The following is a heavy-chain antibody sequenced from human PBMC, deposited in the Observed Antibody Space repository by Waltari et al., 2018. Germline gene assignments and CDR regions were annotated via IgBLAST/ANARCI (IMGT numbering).Heavy chain of an antibody. CDR3: ARVGDEFLEGVTAKKVGYYYGMDV. V-gene: IGHV3-48*01. D-gene: IGHD2-21*02. CDR2: ISSSSSTI. Sequence: EVQLVESGGGLVQPGGSLRLSCAASGFTFSSYSMNWVRQAPGKGLEWVSYISSSSSTIYYADSVKGRFTISRDNAKNSLYLQMNSLRAEDTAVYYCARVGDEFLEGVTAKKVGYYYGMDVWGQGTTVTVSS. CDR1: GFTFSSYS. J-gene: IGHJ6*02.